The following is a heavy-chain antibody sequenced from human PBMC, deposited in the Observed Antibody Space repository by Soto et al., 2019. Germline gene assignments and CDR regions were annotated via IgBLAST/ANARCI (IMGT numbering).Heavy chain of an antibody. CDR3: AKDPSYYYGDYVDS. CDR2: ISGSGGST. V-gene: IGHV3-23*01. J-gene: IGHJ4*02. Sequence: PGGSLRLSCAASGFTFSSYAMSWVRQAPGKGLEWVSAISGSGGSTYYADSVKGRFTISRDNSKYTLYLQMNSLRAEDTAVYYCAKDPSYYYGDYVDSWGQGSLVTVSS. D-gene: IGHD4-17*01. CDR1: GFTFSSYA.